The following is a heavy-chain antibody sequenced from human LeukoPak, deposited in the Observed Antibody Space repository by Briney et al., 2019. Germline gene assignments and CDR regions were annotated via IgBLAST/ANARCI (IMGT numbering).Heavy chain of an antibody. CDR3: ATDRERAFDI. CDR2: IYYTGST. Sequence: SETLSLTCIASGGSITSHYWSWIRQPPGKGLEWIGCIYYTGSTDYNSSLKSRVTISVDTSKNRFSLKLSSVTAAYTAVYYCATDRERAFDIWGQGTMVIVSS. J-gene: IGHJ3*02. CDR1: GGSITSHY. V-gene: IGHV4-59*11. D-gene: IGHD1-1*01.